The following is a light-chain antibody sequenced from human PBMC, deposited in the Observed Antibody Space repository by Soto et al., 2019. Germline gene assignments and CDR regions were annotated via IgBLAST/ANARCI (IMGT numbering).Light chain of an antibody. J-gene: IGKJ1*01. CDR3: QQRSNWPRT. V-gene: IGKV3-11*01. CDR1: QSVSSY. CDR2: DAS. Sequence: EIVMTQSPATLSVSPGERATLSCRASQSVSSYLAWYQQKLGQAPRLLIYDASNRATGIPARFSGSGSGTDFTLTISSLEPEDFAVYYCQQRSNWPRTFGQGTKVDIK.